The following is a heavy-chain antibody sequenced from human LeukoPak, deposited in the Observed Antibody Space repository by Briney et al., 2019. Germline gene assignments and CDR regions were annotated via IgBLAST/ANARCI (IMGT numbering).Heavy chain of an antibody. CDR3: ASLDSRPTGYTRFDY. CDR2: IYTSGTT. J-gene: IGHJ4*02. V-gene: IGHV4-4*07. D-gene: IGHD3-9*01. CDR1: GGSINSYY. Sequence: PSETLSLTCTVSGGSINSYYWSWIRQPAGKGLEWIGRIYTSGTTNYNPSLKSRVTISVDTSKNQFSLKLSSVTAADTAVYYCASLDSRPTGYTRFDYWGQGTLVTVSS.